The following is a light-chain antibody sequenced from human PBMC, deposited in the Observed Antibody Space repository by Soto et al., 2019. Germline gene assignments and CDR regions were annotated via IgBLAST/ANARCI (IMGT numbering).Light chain of an antibody. CDR2: EVS. J-gene: IGLJ2*01. CDR3: CSYAGSRTHGL. V-gene: IGLV2-23*02. Sequence: QSALTQPASVSGSPGQSITISCIGTSSDVGSYNLVSWYQQHPGKAPKVLIYEVSERPSGVSNRFSGSKSGNTASLTISGLQADDEAEYYCCSYAGSRTHGLFGGGTKLTVL. CDR1: SSDVGSYNL.